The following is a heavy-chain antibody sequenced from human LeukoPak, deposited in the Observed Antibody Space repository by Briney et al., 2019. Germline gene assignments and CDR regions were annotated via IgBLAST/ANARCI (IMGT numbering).Heavy chain of an antibody. V-gene: IGHV3-21*01. CDR1: GFTFSSYN. CDR3: ARDPYSGSYGNYYYYFVDV. Sequence: GGSLRLSCAASGFTFSSYNMNWVRQAPGKGLEWVSSITSGSSYRFYADSVKGRFTISRDNAKNSLYLQMNSLRAEDTAVYYCARDPYSGSYGNYYYYFVDVWGKGTTVTISS. J-gene: IGHJ6*03. CDR2: ITSGSSYR. D-gene: IGHD1-26*01.